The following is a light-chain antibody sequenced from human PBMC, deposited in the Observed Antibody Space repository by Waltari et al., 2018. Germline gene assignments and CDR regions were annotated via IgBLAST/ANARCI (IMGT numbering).Light chain of an antibody. CDR3: QQRSNWPRT. CDR1: QSVSSY. J-gene: IGKJ1*01. V-gene: IGKV3-11*01. CDR2: DAS. Sequence: NVFTTFPSNPFLSSGGRATLSCRASQSVSSYLAWYQQKPGQAPRLLIYDASSRATGIPARFSGSGSGTDFTLTISSLEPEDFAVYYCQQRSNWPRTFGQGTKVEI.